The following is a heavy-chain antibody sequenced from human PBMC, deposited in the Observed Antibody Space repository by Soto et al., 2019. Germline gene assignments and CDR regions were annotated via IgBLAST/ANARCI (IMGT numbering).Heavy chain of an antibody. Sequence: PGGSLRLSCSASGFTFSSYAMHWVRQAPGKGLEYVSAISSNGGSTYYADSVKGRFTISRDNSKNTLYLQMSSLRAEDTAVYYCVRPIGSSYGTFDYWGQGTLVTVS. CDR3: VRPIGSSYGTFDY. J-gene: IGHJ4*02. CDR1: GFTFSSYA. D-gene: IGHD5-18*01. V-gene: IGHV3-64D*06. CDR2: ISSNGGST.